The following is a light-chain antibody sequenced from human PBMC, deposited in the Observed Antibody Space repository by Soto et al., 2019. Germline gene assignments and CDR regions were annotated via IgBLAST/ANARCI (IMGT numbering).Light chain of an antibody. CDR2: GAS. V-gene: IGKV3-20*01. CDR1: QSVTSTY. Sequence: EIVLTQSPGTLSLSPGERATLACGASQSVTSTYLAWYQQKPGQSPRLLIYGASSRATGIPDRFSGSGSGTDFTLTISRLEPEDFAVYYCQHYGSSPPFTFGPGTKVDIK. CDR3: QHYGSSPPFT. J-gene: IGKJ3*01.